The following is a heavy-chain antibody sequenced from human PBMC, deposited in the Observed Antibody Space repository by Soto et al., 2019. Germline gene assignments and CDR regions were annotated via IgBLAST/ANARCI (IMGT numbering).Heavy chain of an antibody. Sequence: QLQLQESGPGLVKPSETLSLTCSVSGGSISSRTFWWAWIRQPPGKGLEWIGGMNYSVSSYFSPSLKSRVTLSVDTSKNQLSLKLNSVTAADTAVYYCARHPRDDYNYGGSGIFDYWGQGTLVTVSS. CDR2: MNYSVSS. D-gene: IGHD4-4*01. J-gene: IGHJ4*02. CDR1: GGSISSRTFW. V-gene: IGHV4-39*01. CDR3: ARHPRDDYNYGGSGIFDY.